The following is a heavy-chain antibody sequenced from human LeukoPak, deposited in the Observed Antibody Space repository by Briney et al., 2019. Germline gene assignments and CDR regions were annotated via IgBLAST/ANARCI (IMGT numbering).Heavy chain of an antibody. CDR2: ISSSSSYI. Sequence: GGSLRLSCAASGFTFSSYSMNWVRQAPGKGLEWVSSISSSSSYIYYADSVKGRFTISRDNAKNSLYLQMNSLRAEDTAVYYCAGGTEDIVVVPAATPFDYWGQGTLVTVSS. CDR3: AGGTEDIVVVPAATPFDY. J-gene: IGHJ4*02. CDR1: GFTFSSYS. D-gene: IGHD2-2*01. V-gene: IGHV3-21*01.